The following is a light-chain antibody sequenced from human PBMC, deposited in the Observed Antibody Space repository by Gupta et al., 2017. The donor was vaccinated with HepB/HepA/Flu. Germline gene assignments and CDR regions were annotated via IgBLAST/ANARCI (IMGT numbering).Light chain of an antibody. CDR2: AAS. CDR3: QQSDSNAPNT. J-gene: IGKJ3*01. V-gene: IGKV1-39*01. Sequence: GDRVTITCRASQNINIFLNWYKQKPGEAPKILIYAASTWHRGVTSRFSGSGSGKDLPLTISRRQPEDYPAYFSQQSDSNAPNTFGXGTKLDIK. CDR1: QNINIF.